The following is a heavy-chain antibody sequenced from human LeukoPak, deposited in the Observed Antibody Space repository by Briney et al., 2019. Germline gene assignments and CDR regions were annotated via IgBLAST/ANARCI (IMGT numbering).Heavy chain of an antibody. CDR1: GGSFSGYY. D-gene: IGHD6-6*01. V-gene: IGHV4-34*01. J-gene: IGHJ5*02. CDR3: ASKFDGSYSSSFRWFDP. CDR2: INHSGST. Sequence: SETLSLTCAVYGGSFSGYYWSWIRQPPGKGLEWIGEINHSGSTNYNPSLKSRVTISVDTSKNQFSLKLSSVTAADTAVYYCASKFDGSYSSSFRWFDPWGQGTLVTVSS.